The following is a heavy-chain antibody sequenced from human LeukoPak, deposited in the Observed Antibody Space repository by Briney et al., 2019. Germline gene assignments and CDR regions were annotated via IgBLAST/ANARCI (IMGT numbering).Heavy chain of an antibody. CDR1: GFTVSSNY. D-gene: IGHD1-26*01. CDR2: IYSGGST. Sequence: GGSLRLSCAASGFTVSSNYMSWVRQAPGKGLEWVSFIYSGGSTYYADSVKGRFTISRDNSKNTLYLQMNSLRAEDTAVYYCAREPASGSYLDYWGQGTLVTVSS. CDR3: AREPASGSYLDY. J-gene: IGHJ4*02. V-gene: IGHV3-66*01.